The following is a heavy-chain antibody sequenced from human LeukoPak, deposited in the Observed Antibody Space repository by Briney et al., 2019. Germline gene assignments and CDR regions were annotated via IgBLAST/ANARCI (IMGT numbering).Heavy chain of an antibody. D-gene: IGHD2-8*01. V-gene: IGHV1-69*04. CDR1: GGTFSSYA. Sequence: SVKVSFKASGGTFSSYAISWVRQAPGQGLEWMGRIIPILGIANYAQKFQGRVTITADKSTSTAYMELSSLRSEDTAVYYCTVLMVYASPGGMDVWGQGTTVTVSS. CDR3: TVLMVYASPGGMDV. CDR2: IIPILGIA. J-gene: IGHJ6*02.